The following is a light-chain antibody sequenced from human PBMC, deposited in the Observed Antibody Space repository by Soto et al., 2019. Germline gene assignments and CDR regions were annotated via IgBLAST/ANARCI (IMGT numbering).Light chain of an antibody. V-gene: IGKV3-15*01. Sequence: EIVMTQSPATLSVSPGERAILSCRASKSVSNNLAWYQQKPGQAPRLLIYGASTRPTGIPARFSGSGSGTEFTLSISSLQSEDSAIFCCQQYNNWPRLTFGGGTKGEIK. J-gene: IGKJ4*01. CDR3: QQYNNWPRLT. CDR2: GAS. CDR1: KSVSNN.